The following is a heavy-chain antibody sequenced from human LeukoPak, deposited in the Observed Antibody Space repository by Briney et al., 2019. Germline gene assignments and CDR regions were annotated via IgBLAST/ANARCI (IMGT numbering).Heavy chain of an antibody. J-gene: IGHJ4*02. V-gene: IGHV3-23*01. CDR1: GFTFNSYA. D-gene: IGHD4-17*01. CDR3: AKHRNYGDYVNLDY. CDR2: ISGSGGST. Sequence: GGSLRLSCAASGFTFNSYAMNWVRQAPGKGLEWVSVISGSGGSTYYADSVKGRFTISRDNSKNTLYLQMNSLRAEDTAVYYRAKHRNYGDYVNLDYWGQGTLVTVSS.